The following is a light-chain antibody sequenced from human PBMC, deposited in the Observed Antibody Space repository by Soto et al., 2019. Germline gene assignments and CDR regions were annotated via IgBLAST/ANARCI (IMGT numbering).Light chain of an antibody. CDR3: QQYSDWPLT. CDR1: QSVRSN. CDR2: DAS. Sequence: EIVMTQSPATLSVSPGERATLSCRASQSVRSNYLVWYQQKPGQAPRLLIYDASTRATGIPARFSGSGSGTEFTLTISSLQSEDLAVYFCQQYSDWPLTFGPGTKVDI. J-gene: IGKJ3*01. V-gene: IGKV3-15*01.